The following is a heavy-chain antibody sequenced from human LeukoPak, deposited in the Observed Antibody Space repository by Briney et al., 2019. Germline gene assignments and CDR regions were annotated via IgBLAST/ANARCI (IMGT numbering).Heavy chain of an antibody. CDR2: IYSGGST. CDR1: GLTVSSNY. V-gene: IGHV3-66*01. J-gene: IGHJ5*02. D-gene: IGHD6-13*01. Sequence: GGSLRLSCAASGLTVSSNYMSWVRQAPGKGLEWVSVIYSGGSTYYADSVKGRFTISRDNSKNTLYLQMNSLRAEDTAVYYCARYSSSWYGNNWFDPWGQGTLVTVSS. CDR3: ARYSSSWYGNNWFDP.